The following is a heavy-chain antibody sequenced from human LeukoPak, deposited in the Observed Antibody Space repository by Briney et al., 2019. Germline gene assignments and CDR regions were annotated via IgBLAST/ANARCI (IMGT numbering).Heavy chain of an antibody. V-gene: IGHV3-74*03. D-gene: IGHD3-16*01. CDR1: GFTFSTYW. CDR3: ARAPAGELDY. CDR2: INTDGSST. J-gene: IGHJ4*02. Sequence: GGSLRLSCVVSGFTFSTYWMHWVRQAPGKGLVWVSRINTDGSSTKYADSVKGRFTISRDNAKNTLYLQMNSLRAEDTAVYYCARAPAGELDYWGQGTLVTVSS.